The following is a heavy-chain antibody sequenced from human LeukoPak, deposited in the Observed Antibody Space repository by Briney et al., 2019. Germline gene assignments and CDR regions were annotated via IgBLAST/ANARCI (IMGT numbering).Heavy chain of an antibody. Sequence: GGSLRLSCAASGFSFGDYAMHWVRQAPGKGLEWVSLISGDRYTTYYADSVKGRFTISRDNSKNSLYLQMNSLTTEDTALYFCARRGPGTCAGNWGQGTLVTVSS. CDR2: ISGDRYTT. CDR3: ARRGPGTCAGN. D-gene: IGHD1-1*01. CDR1: GFSFGDYA. J-gene: IGHJ4*02. V-gene: IGHV3-43*02.